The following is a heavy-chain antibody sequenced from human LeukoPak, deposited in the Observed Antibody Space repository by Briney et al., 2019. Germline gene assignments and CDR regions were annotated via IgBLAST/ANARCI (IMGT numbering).Heavy chain of an antibody. V-gene: IGHV3-33*08. Sequence: PGGSLRLSCAAFGVSLTNYAMHWVRQAPGKGLEWVALIWSNGSNKYYADSVKGRFTISRDNTKNTLYLEMNSLRAEDTAVYYCARSLFMIVVSGMDVRGQGTPVTVSS. J-gene: IGHJ6*02. CDR3: ARSLFMIVVSGMDV. CDR2: IWSNGSNK. CDR1: GVSLTNYA. D-gene: IGHD3-22*01.